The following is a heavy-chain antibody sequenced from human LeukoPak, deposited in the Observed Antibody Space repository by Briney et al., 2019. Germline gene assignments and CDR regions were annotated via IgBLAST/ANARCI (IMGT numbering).Heavy chain of an antibody. D-gene: IGHD2-15*01. V-gene: IGHV4-59*08. J-gene: IGHJ5*02. Sequence: SETLSLTCTVSGGSISSYYWSWIRQPPGKGLEWIGYIYYSGSTNYNPSLKSRVTISVDTSKNQFSLKLSSVTAADTAVYYCARVVGAGSLGYCSGGSCSSGWFDPWGQGTLVTVSS. CDR2: IYYSGST. CDR3: ARVVGAGSLGYCSGGSCSSGWFDP. CDR1: GGSISSYY.